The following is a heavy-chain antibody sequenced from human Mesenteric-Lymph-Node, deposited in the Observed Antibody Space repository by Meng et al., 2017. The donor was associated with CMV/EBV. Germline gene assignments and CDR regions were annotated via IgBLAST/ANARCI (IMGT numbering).Heavy chain of an antibody. CDR2: IYHSDLT. V-gene: IGHV4-4*02. J-gene: IGHJ5*02. D-gene: IGHD3-10*01. CDR3: ASRSYYGRRWFEP. CDR1: GDSITSLKW. Sequence: CTVSGDSITSLKWWSWVRQPPGKGLKWIAEIYHSDLTNYNAPFKSRVTVSVDTYKNEFSLSLRSVTAADTAVYYCASRSYYGRRWFEPWGQGTLVTVSS.